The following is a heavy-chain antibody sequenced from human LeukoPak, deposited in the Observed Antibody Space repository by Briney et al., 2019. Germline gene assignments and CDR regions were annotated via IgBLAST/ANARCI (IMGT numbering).Heavy chain of an antibody. CDR3: TSGSLYYMDV. CDR1: GFTFSGSA. V-gene: IGHV3-73*01. J-gene: IGHJ6*03. CDR2: IRSKANSYAT. Sequence: GGSLRLSCAASGFTFSGSAMHWVRQASGKGLEWVGRIRSKANSYATAYAASVKGRFTISRDDSKNTAYLQMNSLKTEDTAVYYCTSGSLYYMDVWGKGTTVTVSS.